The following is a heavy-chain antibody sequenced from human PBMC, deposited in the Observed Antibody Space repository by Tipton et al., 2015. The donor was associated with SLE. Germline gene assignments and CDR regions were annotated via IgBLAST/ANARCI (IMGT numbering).Heavy chain of an antibody. Sequence: SLRLSCAASGFTFSSYAMHWGRQAPGKGLEWVAVISYDGSNKYYADSVKGRFTISRDNSKNTLYLQMNSLRAEDTAVYYCARERVGAFDIWGQGTMVTVSS. CDR1: GFTFSSYA. J-gene: IGHJ3*02. CDR3: ARERVGAFDI. V-gene: IGHV3-30-3*01. D-gene: IGHD1-26*01. CDR2: ISYDGSNK.